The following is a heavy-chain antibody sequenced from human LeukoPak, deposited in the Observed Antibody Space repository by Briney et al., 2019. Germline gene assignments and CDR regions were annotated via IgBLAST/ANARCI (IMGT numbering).Heavy chain of an antibody. CDR2: IIPIFGTA. V-gene: IGHV1-69*13. CDR3: AGPSPSSSWYHRAFDI. CDR1: GGTFISYA. Sequence: SVKVSCKASGGTFISYAISWVRQAPGQGLEWMGGIIPIFGTANYAQKFQGRVTITAEQSKSKAYMELSSLRSEDTPVYYCAGPSPSSSWYHRAFDIWGQGTMVTVSS. J-gene: IGHJ3*02. D-gene: IGHD6-13*01.